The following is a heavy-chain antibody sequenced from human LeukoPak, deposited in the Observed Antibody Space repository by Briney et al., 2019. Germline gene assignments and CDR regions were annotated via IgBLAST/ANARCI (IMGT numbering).Heavy chain of an antibody. CDR3: ARGRITMIVVADHFDY. J-gene: IGHJ4*02. CDR2: IIPIFGTA. CDR1: GGTFSSYA. D-gene: IGHD3-22*01. V-gene: IGHV1-69*05. Sequence: ASVKVSCKASGGTFSSYAISWVRQAPGQGLEWMGGIIPIFGTANYAQKFQGRVTITTDESTSTAYMELSSLRSEDTAMYYCARGRITMIVVADHFDYWGQGTLVPVSS.